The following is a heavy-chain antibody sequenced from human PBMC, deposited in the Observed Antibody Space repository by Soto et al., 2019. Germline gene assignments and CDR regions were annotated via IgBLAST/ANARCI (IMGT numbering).Heavy chain of an antibody. D-gene: IGHD3-10*01. CDR3: ARPTYGSYRGTTFDY. J-gene: IGHJ4*02. CDR2: IYYSGST. V-gene: IGHV4-30-4*01. Sequence: GKTSETLSLTCTVSGGSISSGDYYWSWIRQPPGKGLEWIGYIYYSGSTYYNPSLKSRVTISVDTSKNQFSLKLSSVTAADTAVYYCARPTYGSYRGTTFDYWGQGTLVTVSS. CDR1: GGSISSGDYY.